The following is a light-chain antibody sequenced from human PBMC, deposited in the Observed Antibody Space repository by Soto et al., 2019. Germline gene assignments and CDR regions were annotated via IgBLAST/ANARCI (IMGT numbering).Light chain of an antibody. CDR3: MQSTHCPPT. CDR2: WVS. Sequence: DVVITQSPLSLPVTLGQPASISCSSSQILVDNDGNTYLNWFQQRPGQSPRRLIYWVSNRDSGVPGRFSGSGAGTDFTLKISRVEAEDVGVYYCMQSTHCPPTFGQGTKVDIK. V-gene: IGKV2-30*01. J-gene: IGKJ1*01. CDR1: QILVDNDGNTY.